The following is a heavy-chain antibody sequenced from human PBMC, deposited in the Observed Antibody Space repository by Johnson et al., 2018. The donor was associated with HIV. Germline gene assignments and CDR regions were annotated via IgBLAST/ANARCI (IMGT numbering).Heavy chain of an antibody. CDR2: ISFDGSTN. D-gene: IGHD3-22*01. Sequence: QVQLVESGGGVVQPGRSLRLSCAASGFTFSTYALHWVRQAPGQGLEWVALISFDGSTNYHADPVKCRFPISRDNAKNSLYLQRNSLRAEETAVYYCARVKIISGFNWHYYESSIDAVDIWGQGTMVTVSS. V-gene: IGHV3-30-3*01. CDR1: GFTFSTYA. CDR3: ARVKIISGFNWHYYESSIDAVDI. J-gene: IGHJ3*02.